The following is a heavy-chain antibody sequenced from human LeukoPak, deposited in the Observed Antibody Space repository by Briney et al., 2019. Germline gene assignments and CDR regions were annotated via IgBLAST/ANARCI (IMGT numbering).Heavy chain of an antibody. V-gene: IGHV4-34*01. CDR1: GGSFSGYY. CDR3: ARVVDHYYGSGSYPLYYYYYGMDV. D-gene: IGHD3-10*01. Sequence: KPSETLSLTCAVYGGSFSGYYWSWIRQPPGKGLEWIGEINHSGSTNYNPSLKSRVTISVDTSKNQFSLKLSSVTAADTAVYYRARVVDHYYGSGSYPLYYYYYGMDVWGQGTTVTVSS. J-gene: IGHJ6*02. CDR2: INHSGST.